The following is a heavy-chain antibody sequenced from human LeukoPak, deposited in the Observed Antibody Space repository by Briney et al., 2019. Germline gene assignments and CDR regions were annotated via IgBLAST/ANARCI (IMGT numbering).Heavy chain of an antibody. V-gene: IGHV4-39*01. D-gene: IGHD5-18*01. CDR2: IYYSGST. CDR1: GGSISSSSYY. J-gene: IGHJ2*01. Sequence: SETLSLTCTVSGGSISSSSYYWGWIRQPPGKGLEWIGSIYYSGSTYYNPSLKSRVTISVDTSKNQFSLKLSSVTAADTAVYYCANLPVLQYSYGSRWYFDLWGRGTLVTVSS. CDR3: ANLPVLQYSYGSRWYFDL.